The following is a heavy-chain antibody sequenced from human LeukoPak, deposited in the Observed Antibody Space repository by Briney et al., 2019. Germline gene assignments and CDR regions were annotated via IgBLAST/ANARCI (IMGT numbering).Heavy chain of an antibody. J-gene: IGHJ5*02. V-gene: IGHV1-46*01. D-gene: IGHD6-13*01. CDR1: GYTFTSYH. Sequence: ASVKVSCKASGYTFTSYHMHWARQAPGQGLEWMGIINPRGGSTTYAQKFQGRVTMTRDTSTTTVYMELYSLRSEDTAVYYCARDSLRTDIAAAGGNWFDPWGQGTLVTVSS. CDR3: ARDSLRTDIAAAGGNWFDP. CDR2: INPRGGST.